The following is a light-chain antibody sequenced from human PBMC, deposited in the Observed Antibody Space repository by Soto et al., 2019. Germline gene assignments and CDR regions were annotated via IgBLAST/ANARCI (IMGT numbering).Light chain of an antibody. CDR3: SSYTGSSTLL. Sequence: QSVLTQPASVSGSPGQSITISCTGTSRDVGGYNYVSWYHQHPGKAPKLMIYEVSNRPSGVSNRFSGSKSGKTASLTISGLQAEDEGEYYCSSYTGSSTLLFGGGTKLTVL. CDR1: SRDVGGYNY. CDR2: EVS. V-gene: IGLV2-14*01. J-gene: IGLJ2*01.